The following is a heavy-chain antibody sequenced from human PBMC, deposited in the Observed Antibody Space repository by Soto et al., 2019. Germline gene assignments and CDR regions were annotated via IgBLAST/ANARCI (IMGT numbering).Heavy chain of an antibody. CDR1: GGSISSSSYY. V-gene: IGHV4-39*01. J-gene: IGHJ6*02. D-gene: IGHD2-2*01. CDR3: ARHRGPSSTSPRAKPTYGMDV. Sequence: QLQLQESGPGLVKPSETLSLTCTVSGGSISSSSYYWGWIRQPPGKGLEWIGSIYYSGSTYYNPSLKSRVTISVDTSKNQFSLKLSSVPAADTAVYYCARHRGPSSTSPRAKPTYGMDVWGQGTTVTVSS. CDR2: IYYSGST.